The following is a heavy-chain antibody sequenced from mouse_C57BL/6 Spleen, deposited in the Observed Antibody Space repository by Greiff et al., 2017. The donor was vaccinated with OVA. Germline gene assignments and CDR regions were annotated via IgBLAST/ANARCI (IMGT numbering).Heavy chain of an antibody. Sequence: EVQLVESGGGLVQPKGSLKLSCAASGFSFNTYAMNWVRQAPGKGLEWVARIRSKSNNYATYYADSVKDRFTISRDDSESMLYLQMNNLKTEDTAMYYCVRQGVLRWGYFDVWGTGTTVTVSS. CDR1: GFSFNTYA. CDR3: VRQGVLRWGYFDV. V-gene: IGHV10-1*01. J-gene: IGHJ1*03. D-gene: IGHD1-1*01. CDR2: IRSKSNNYAT.